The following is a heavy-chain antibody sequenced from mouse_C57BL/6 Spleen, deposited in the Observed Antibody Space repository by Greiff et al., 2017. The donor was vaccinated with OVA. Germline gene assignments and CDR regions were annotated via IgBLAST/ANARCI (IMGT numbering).Heavy chain of an antibody. J-gene: IGHJ2*01. CDR2: ISDGGSYT. D-gene: IGHD2-4*01. V-gene: IGHV5-4*01. Sequence: VQLKESGGGLVKPGGSLKLSCAASGFTFSSYAMSWVRQTPEKRLEWVATISDGGSYTYYPDNVKGRFTISRDNAKNNLYLQMSHLKSEDTAMYYCARGDYDFDYWGQGTTLTVSS. CDR3: ARGDYDFDY. CDR1: GFTFSSYA.